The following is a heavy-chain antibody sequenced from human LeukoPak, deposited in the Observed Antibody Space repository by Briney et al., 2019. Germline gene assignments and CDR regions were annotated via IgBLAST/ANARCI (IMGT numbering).Heavy chain of an antibody. Sequence: SETLSLTCTVSGGSISSYYWSWIRQPAGKGLEWIGRIYTSGSTNYNPSLKSRVTMSVDTSRNQFSLKLSSVTAADTAVYYCARVPGATANWYFDLWGRGTLVTVSS. D-gene: IGHD3-10*01. CDR2: IYTSGST. CDR1: GGSISSYY. J-gene: IGHJ2*01. CDR3: ARVPGATANWYFDL. V-gene: IGHV4-4*07.